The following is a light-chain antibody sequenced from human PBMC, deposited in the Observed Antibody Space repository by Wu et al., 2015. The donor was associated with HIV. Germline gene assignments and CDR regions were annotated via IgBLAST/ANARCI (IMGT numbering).Light chain of an antibody. Sequence: EIVMTQSPATLSVSPGKRATLSCRASQSVRSNLAWYQHKPGQAPRLLIYDSSNRATGIPVRFSGSGSGTEFTLTISSMQSEDFAVYFCQQYDNWPRTFGQGTKVEIK. CDR2: DSS. CDR3: QQYDNWPRT. CDR1: QSVRSN. J-gene: IGKJ1*01. V-gene: IGKV3-15*01.